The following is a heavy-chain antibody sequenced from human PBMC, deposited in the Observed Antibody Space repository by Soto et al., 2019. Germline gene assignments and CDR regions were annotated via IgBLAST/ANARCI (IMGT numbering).Heavy chain of an antibody. J-gene: IGHJ4*02. V-gene: IGHV3-33*06. CDR1: GFTFSSYG. D-gene: IGHD6-19*01. Sequence: GGSLILSCAASGFTFSSYGMHWVRQAPGKGLEWVAVIWYDGSNKYYADSVKGRFTISRDNSKNTLYLQMNSLRAEDTAVYYCAKGGRQWLVTSDFNYWGQGALVTVSS. CDR3: AKGGRQWLVTSDFNY. CDR2: IWYDGSNK.